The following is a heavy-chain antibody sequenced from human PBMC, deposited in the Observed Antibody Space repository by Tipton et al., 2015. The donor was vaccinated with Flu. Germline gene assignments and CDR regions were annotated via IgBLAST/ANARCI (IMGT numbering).Heavy chain of an antibody. D-gene: IGHD6-19*01. CDR1: GFTFSSYA. V-gene: IGHV3-23*01. CDR2: ISAGGGST. CDR3: AKISGARIGYFDN. J-gene: IGHJ4*02. Sequence: GSLRPSCAASGFTFSSYAMSWVRQAPGKGLEWVSAISAGGGSTYYADSVKGRFTISRDNSKNTLYLQMNSLRAEDTAVYYCAKISGARIGYFDNWGQGTLVTVSS.